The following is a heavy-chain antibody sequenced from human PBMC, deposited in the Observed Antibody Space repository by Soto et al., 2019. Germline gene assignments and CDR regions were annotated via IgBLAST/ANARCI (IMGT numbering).Heavy chain of an antibody. CDR2: IYYSGST. CDR1: GGSISSSSYY. V-gene: IGHV4-39*01. Sequence: SETLSLTCTVSGGSISSSSYYWGWIRQPPGKGLEWIGSIYYSGSTYYNPSLKSRVTISVDTSKTQFSLKLSSVTAADTAVYYCARLHGSSRSMDFWGKGTTLTVSS. CDR3: ARLHGSSRSMDF. J-gene: IGHJ6*03.